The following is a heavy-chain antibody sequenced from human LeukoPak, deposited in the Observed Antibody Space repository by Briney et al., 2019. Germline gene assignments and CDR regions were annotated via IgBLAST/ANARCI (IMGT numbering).Heavy chain of an antibody. CDR3: VRDPYSTSRRYPDY. CDR1: GFTFSSYG. J-gene: IGHJ4*02. V-gene: IGHV3-30*19. D-gene: IGHD2-2*01. Sequence: GGSLRLSCAASGFTFSSYGMHWVRQAPGKGLEWVAVISYDGTVKNYADSVKGRFTISRDNSMNTLYLQMNSLRAADTAVYYCVRDPYSTSRRYPDYWGQGTLVTVSS. CDR2: ISYDGTVK.